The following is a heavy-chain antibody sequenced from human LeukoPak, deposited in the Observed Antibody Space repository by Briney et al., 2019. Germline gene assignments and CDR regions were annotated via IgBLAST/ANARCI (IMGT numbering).Heavy chain of an antibody. Sequence: ASVKVSCKASGYTFTSYYMHWVRQAPGQGLEWMGIINPSGGSTSYAQKFQGRVTMTRDTSTSTVYMELSRLRSDDTAVYYCARVDGYNPLDYWGQGTLVTVSS. CDR1: GYTFTSYY. CDR2: INPSGGST. J-gene: IGHJ4*02. CDR3: ARVDGYNPLDY. D-gene: IGHD5-12*01. V-gene: IGHV1-46*01.